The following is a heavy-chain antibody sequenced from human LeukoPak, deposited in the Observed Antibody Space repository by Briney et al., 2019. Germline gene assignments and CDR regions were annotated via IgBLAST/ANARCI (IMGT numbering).Heavy chain of an antibody. J-gene: IGHJ4*02. V-gene: IGHV4-39*01. CDR1: GGSISSGTYY. D-gene: IGHD3-22*01. Sequence: SETLSLTYTVSGGSISSGTYYWGWIRQPPGKGLEWVATIYYTGSMYYNPSLKGRVTVSVDTSKNQFSLKLSSVTAADTAVYYCARLTGSGYFDYWGQGILVTVSS. CDR2: IYYTGSM. CDR3: ARLTGSGYFDY.